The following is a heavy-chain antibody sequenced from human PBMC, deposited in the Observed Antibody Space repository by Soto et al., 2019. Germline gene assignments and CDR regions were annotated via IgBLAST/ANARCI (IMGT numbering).Heavy chain of an antibody. CDR2: IYYSGST. V-gene: IGHV4-61*01. D-gene: IGHD2-15*01. J-gene: IGHJ6*02. CDR3: ARVRYCSGGSCSSQGYGTDV. Sequence: SETLSLTCTVSGGSVSSGSYYWSWIRQPPGKGLEWIRYIYYSGSTNYNPSLKSRVTISVDTSKNQFSLKLSSVTAADTAVYYCARVRYCSGGSCSSQGYGTDVWGQGTTVTVSS. CDR1: GGSVSSGSYY.